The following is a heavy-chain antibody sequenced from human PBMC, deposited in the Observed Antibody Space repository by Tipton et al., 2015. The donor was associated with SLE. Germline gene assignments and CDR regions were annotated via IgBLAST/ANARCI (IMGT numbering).Heavy chain of an antibody. V-gene: IGHV4-59*01. CDR3: AGCGIGLYYGVDV. CDR1: GGSIPSYY. J-gene: IGHJ6*02. D-gene: IGHD1-26*01. CDR2: IYYSGST. Sequence: TLSLTCTISGGSIPSYYWSWIRQPPGKGLEWIGYIYYSGSTNYNPSLKSRVTISADTSKNQFSLRLSSVTAADTAVYYCAGCGIGLYYGVDVWGQGTTVTVSS.